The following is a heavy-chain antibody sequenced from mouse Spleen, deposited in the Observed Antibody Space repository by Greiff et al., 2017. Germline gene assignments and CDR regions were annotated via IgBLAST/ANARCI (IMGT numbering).Heavy chain of an antibody. V-gene: IGHV14-2*01. CDR3: AREVFDY. J-gene: IGHJ2*01. CDR1: GFNIKDYY. Sequence: DVKLQESGADLVKPGTSVKLSCTASGFNIKDYYMHWVKQRTEQGLEWIGRIDPEDGKTKYAPKFQGKATITADTSSNTAYLQLSSLTSEDTAVYYCAREVFDYWAQGTTLTVSS. D-gene: IGHD2-14*01. CDR2: IDPEDGKT.